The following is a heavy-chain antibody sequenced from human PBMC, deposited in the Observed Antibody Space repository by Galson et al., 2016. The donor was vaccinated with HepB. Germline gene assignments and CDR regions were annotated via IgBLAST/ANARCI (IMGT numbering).Heavy chain of an antibody. Sequence: QSGAEVKKPGESLKISCKGSGYTFTNYWIAWVRQMPGKGLEWMGIIHPGDSDTRYSPSFQGQVTISADKSLSTAYLQWSSLKASDTAIYYCARRHSTIWWNYSDYWGQGSLVTVSS. J-gene: IGHJ4*02. CDR3: ARRHSTIWWNYSDY. CDR2: IHPGDSDT. CDR1: GYTFTNYW. D-gene: IGHD6-13*01. V-gene: IGHV5-51*01.